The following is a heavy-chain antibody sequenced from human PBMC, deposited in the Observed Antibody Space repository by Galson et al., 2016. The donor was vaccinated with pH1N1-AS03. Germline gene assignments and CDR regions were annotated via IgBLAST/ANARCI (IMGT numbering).Heavy chain of an antibody. D-gene: IGHD1-26*01. CDR2: VRYDGNIA. J-gene: IGHJ6*02. CDR3: AKDGVLPGTYSYRLDV. Sequence: SLRLSCAASGFPFTNNGMHWVRQAPGKGLEWVAFVRYDGNIAYNVDSVKGRFTIFKDNSKNTLYLQMTSLTPEDTALYFCAKDGVLPGTYSYRLDVWGQGTMVSVSS. V-gene: IGHV3-30*02. CDR1: GFPFTNNG.